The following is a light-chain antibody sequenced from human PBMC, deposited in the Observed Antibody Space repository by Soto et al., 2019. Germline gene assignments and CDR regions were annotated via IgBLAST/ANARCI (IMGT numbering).Light chain of an antibody. CDR2: GVS. J-gene: IGKJ4*01. V-gene: IGKV3-20*01. CDR3: QQYDNSPLT. Sequence: IVLTQSPGTVSLSPGERATLSCTASQSISGSYLAWYQQKPGQAPRVVIYGVSRRATGIPDRFSGSGSGTDFTLTISRLEPEDFAVYYCQQYDNSPLTFGGGTRWIS. CDR1: QSISGSY.